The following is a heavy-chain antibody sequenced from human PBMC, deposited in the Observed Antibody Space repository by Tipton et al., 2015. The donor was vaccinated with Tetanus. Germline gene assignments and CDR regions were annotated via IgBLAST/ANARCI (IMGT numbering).Heavy chain of an antibody. CDR2: IWYDGSNK. D-gene: IGHD6-19*01. Sequence: SLRLSCAASGFTFSSYGMHWVRQAPGKGLEWVAGIWYDGSNKYYADSVKGRFTISRDNSKNTLYLQMNSLRAEDTAVYYCARDEYSSGWYRYFDLWGRGTLVTVSS. CDR3: ARDEYSSGWYRYFDL. CDR1: GFTFSSYG. J-gene: IGHJ2*01. V-gene: IGHV3-33*01.